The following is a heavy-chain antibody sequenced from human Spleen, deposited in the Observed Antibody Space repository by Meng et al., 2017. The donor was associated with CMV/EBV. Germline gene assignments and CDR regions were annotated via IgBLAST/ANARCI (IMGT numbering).Heavy chain of an antibody. D-gene: IGHD4-11*01. CDR2: IKEDGSVI. J-gene: IGHJ5*02. V-gene: IGHV3-7*01. CDR1: GFTFDDYG. CDR3: ARVRVTTMNALNWFDP. Sequence: GESLKISCAASGFTFDDYGMSWVRQAPGKGLEWVANIKEDGSVIKYVDSLKGRFTISRDNAKNSLYLQMNSLRAEDTAMYYCARVRVTTMNALNWFDPWGQGTLVTVSS.